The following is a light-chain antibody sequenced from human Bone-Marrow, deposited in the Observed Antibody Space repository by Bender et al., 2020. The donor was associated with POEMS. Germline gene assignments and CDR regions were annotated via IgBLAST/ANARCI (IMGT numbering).Light chain of an antibody. CDR2: DKR. CDR1: TGAVTDGHY. V-gene: IGLV7-46*01. CDR3: LLAYSGARV. Sequence: QAVVTQEPLLTVSPGGTVTLTCGSSTGAVTDGHYPFWFQQRPGQAPRILVRDKRHGYPWTPARFSASLLGGKAALTLSGAQPEDEAAYYCLLAYSGARVFGGGTKLTVL. J-gene: IGLJ3*02.